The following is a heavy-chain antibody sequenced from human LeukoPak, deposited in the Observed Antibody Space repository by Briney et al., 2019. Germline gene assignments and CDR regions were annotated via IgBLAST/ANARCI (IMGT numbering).Heavy chain of an antibody. CDR3: ARHGGRGYSYGLKS. V-gene: IGHV4-59*08. CDR2: IYYSGST. CDR1: GGSISSYY. J-gene: IGHJ1*01. Sequence: SETPSLTCTVSGGSISSYYWSWIRQPPGKGLEWIGYIYYSGSTNYNPSLKSRVTISVDTSKNQFSLKLSSVTAADTAVYYCARHGGRGYSYGLKSWGQGTLVTVSS. D-gene: IGHD5-18*01.